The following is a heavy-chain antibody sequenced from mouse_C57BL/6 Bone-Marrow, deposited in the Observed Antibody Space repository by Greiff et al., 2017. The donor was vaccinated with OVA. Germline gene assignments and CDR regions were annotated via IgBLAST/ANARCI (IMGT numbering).Heavy chain of an antibody. CDR3: ARNPSYYSNWFAY. J-gene: IGHJ3*01. D-gene: IGHD2-5*01. V-gene: IGHV5-17*01. CDR1: GFTFSDYG. Sequence: EVNVVESGGGLVKPGGSLKLSCAASGFTFSDYGMHWVRQAPEKGLEWVAYISSGSSTIYYADTVKGRVTISRDNAKNTLFLQMTSLRSEDTAMYYCARNPSYYSNWFAYWGQGTLVTVSA. CDR2: ISSGSSTI.